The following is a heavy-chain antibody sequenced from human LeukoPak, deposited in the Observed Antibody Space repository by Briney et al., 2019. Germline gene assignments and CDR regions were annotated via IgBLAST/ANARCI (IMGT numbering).Heavy chain of an antibody. CDR3: ARGGGITMVRGPDDY. D-gene: IGHD3-10*01. J-gene: IGHJ4*02. Sequence: EASVKVSCKASGYTFTGYYMHWVRQAPGQGLEWMGWINPNSGGTNYAQKFQGRVTMTRDTSISTAYMELSRLRSDDTAVYYCARGGGITMVRGPDDYWGQGTLVTVSS. V-gene: IGHV1-2*02. CDR1: GYTFTGYY. CDR2: INPNSGGT.